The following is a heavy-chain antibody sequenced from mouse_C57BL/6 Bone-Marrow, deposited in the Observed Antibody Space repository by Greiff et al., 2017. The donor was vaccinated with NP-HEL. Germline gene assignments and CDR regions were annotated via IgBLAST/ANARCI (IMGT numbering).Heavy chain of an antibody. CDR2: IYPGGGDT. CDR3: ARGAY. CDR1: GYEFSNYW. J-gene: IGHJ3*01. Sequence: VQLQQSGAELVKPGASVKISCKASGYEFSNYWMTWVKQRPGKGLEWIGQIYPGGGDTNYNGKFKDKATLTADKSSSTAYMQLSRLTSEDSAVYFCARGAYWGQGTLVTVSA. V-gene: IGHV1-80*01.